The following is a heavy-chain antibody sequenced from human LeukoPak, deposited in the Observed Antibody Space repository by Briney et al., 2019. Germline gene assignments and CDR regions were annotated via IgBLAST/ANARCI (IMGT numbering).Heavy chain of an antibody. CDR2: IYYSGST. V-gene: IGHV4-61*08. CDR1: GGSISNGDYY. CDR3: ARERVGGFDY. Sequence: PSETLSLTCTVSGGSISNGDYYWSWIRQPPGKGLEWIGYIYYSGSTNYNPSLKSRVTISVDTSKNQFSLKLSSVTAADTAVYYCARERVGGFDYWGQGTLVTVSS. J-gene: IGHJ4*02. D-gene: IGHD3-16*01.